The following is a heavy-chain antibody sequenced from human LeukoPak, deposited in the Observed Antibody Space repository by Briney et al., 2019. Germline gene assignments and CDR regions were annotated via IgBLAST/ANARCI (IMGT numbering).Heavy chain of an antibody. Sequence: GASVKVSCKASGYTFTSYGISWVRQAPGQGLEWMGWISAYNGNTNYAQKFQGRVTITRDTSASTAYMELSSLRSEDTAVYYCARVGPPYYYDSTRGPGDYWGQGTLVTVSS. V-gene: IGHV1-18*01. J-gene: IGHJ4*02. CDR2: ISAYNGNT. CDR3: ARVGPPYYYDSTRGPGDY. CDR1: GYTFTSYG. D-gene: IGHD3-22*01.